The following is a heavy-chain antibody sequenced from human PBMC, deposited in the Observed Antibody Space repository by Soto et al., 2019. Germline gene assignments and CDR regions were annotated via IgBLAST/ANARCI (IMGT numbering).Heavy chain of an antibody. CDR3: ARVHDNNGFSLDH. Sequence: SQTKRLTWTVAYGNILNFCWSRILKPTGKRLEWMGYVYYSGSTNYNPSLKSRVTFSVDTSRNQFSLKLSSVSAADTAMYYCARVHDNNGFSLDHWGQGILVTVSS. J-gene: IGHJ4*02. V-gene: IGHV4-59*01. CDR2: VYYSGST. CDR1: YGNILNFC. D-gene: IGHD3-22*01.